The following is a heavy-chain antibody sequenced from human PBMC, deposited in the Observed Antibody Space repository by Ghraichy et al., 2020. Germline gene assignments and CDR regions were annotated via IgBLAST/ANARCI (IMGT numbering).Heavy chain of an antibody. CDR3: ARDFGDYQGWYFDF. D-gene: IGHD4-17*01. V-gene: IGHV3-7*03. CDR2: IKQDGSEK. Sequence: GESLNISCAASGFTFSNYWMSWVRLAPGKGLEWLGNIKQDGSEKYYVDSVKGRFTISRDNVKNSVFLQMNSLRADDTAVYYCARDFGDYQGWYFDFWGQGALVTVSS. CDR1: GFTFSNYW. J-gene: IGHJ4*02.